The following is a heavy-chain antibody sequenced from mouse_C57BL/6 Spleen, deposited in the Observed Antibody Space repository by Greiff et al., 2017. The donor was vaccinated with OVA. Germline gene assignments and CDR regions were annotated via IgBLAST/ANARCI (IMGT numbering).Heavy chain of an antibody. CDR3: AIYGKAMDY. CDR1: GYAFSSSW. V-gene: IGHV1-82*01. Sequence: VQVVESGPELVKPGASVKISCKASGYAFSSSWMNWVQQRPGKGLEWIGRIYPGDGDTNYNGKFKGKATLTADKSSSTAYMQLSSLTSEDSAVYFCAIYGKAMDYWGQGTSVTVSS. CDR2: IYPGDGDT. D-gene: IGHD2-1*01. J-gene: IGHJ4*01.